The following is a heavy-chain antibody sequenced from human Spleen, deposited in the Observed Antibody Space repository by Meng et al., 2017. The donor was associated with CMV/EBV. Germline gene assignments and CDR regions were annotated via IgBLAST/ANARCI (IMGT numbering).Heavy chain of an antibody. CDR2: ISPYIGNT. CDR1: GYSFTTYG. D-gene: IGHD1-26*01. V-gene: IGHV1-18*01. Sequence: ASVKVSCKASGYSFTTYGISWVRQAPGQGLEWMGWISPYIGNTDYAQKFQGRVTMTADTSTNTAYMELRSLTSADTAIYSCARFYRLLYWFDPWGQGTLVTVSS. J-gene: IGHJ5*02. CDR3: ARFYRLLYWFDP.